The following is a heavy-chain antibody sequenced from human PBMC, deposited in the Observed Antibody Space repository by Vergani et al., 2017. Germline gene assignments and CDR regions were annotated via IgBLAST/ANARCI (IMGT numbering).Heavy chain of an antibody. J-gene: IGHJ6*02. CDR2: ISYDGSNK. D-gene: IGHD2-15*01. CDR3: ARAPDCSGGSCYYYYYGMYV. CDR1: GFTFSSYA. Sequence: QVQLVESGGGVVQPGRSLRLSCAASGFTFSSYAMHWVRQAPGKGLEWVAVISYDGSNKYYADSVKGRFTISRDNAKNSLYLQMNSLRAEDTAVYYCARAPDCSGGSCYYYYYGMYVWGQATTVTVSS. V-gene: IGHV3-30-3*01.